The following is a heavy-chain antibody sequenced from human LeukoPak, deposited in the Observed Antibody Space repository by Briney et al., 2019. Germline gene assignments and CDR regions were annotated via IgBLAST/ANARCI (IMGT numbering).Heavy chain of an antibody. J-gene: IGHJ4*02. V-gene: IGHV4-39*01. D-gene: IGHD5-18*01. Sequence: SETLSLTCTVSGGSISTNGYYWGWLRQPPGKGLDWIGSIYHSGSAYYNPSLKSRVTISVDTSKNQLSLSLNSVTAADTAVYYCARLRGYSYGPIDYWGQGTLITVSS. CDR3: ARLRGYSYGPIDY. CDR2: IYHSGSA. CDR1: GGSISTNGYY.